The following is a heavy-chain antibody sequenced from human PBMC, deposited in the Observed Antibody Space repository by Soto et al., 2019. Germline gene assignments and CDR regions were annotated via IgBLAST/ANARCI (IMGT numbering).Heavy chain of an antibody. D-gene: IGHD2-15*01. J-gene: IGHJ4*02. V-gene: IGHV4-39*01. Sequence: PSETLSLTCTVSGGSFSSSSYYWGWIRQPPGKGLEWIGSIYYSGSTYYNPSLKSRVTISVDTSKNQFSLKLSSVTAADTAVYYCARHTPAISISDHWGQGTLVTVS. CDR3: ARHTPAISISDH. CDR2: IYYSGST. CDR1: GGSFSSSSYY.